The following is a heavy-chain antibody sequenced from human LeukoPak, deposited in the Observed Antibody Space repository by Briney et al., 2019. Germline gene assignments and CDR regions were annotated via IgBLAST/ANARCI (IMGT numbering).Heavy chain of an antibody. V-gene: IGHV4-30-2*01. CDR2: IYHSGST. CDR3: ARVVTYYYGSGSYYAFDI. J-gene: IGHJ3*02. D-gene: IGHD3-10*01. CDR1: GGSISSGGYS. Sequence: SETLSLTCAVSGGSISSGGYSWSWIRQPPGKGLEWIGYIYHSGSTYYNPSPKSRVTISVDRSKNQFSLKLSSVTAADTAVYYCARVVTYYYGSGSYYAFDIWGQGTMVTVSS.